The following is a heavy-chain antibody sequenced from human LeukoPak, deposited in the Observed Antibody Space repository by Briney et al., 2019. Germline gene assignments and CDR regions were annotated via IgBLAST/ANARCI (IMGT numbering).Heavy chain of an antibody. CDR3: ARAGDIWSPTGWFDP. J-gene: IGHJ5*02. CDR1: GGSISSYY. D-gene: IGHD3-3*01. V-gene: IGHV4-4*07. Sequence: SETLSLTCTVSGGSISSYYWSWIRQPAGKGLEWIGRIYTSGSTNYNPSLKSRVTISVDKSKNQFSLKLSSVTAADTAVYYCARAGDIWSPTGWFDPWGQGTLVTVSS. CDR2: IYTSGST.